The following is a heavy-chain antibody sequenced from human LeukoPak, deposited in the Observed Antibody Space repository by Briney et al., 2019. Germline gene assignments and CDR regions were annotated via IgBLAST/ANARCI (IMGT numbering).Heavy chain of an antibody. D-gene: IGHD5-12*01. V-gene: IGHV3-23*01. Sequence: PGGSLRLSCAASGFTFSSDAMSWVRQAPGKGLEWVSAISGSGGSTYYADSVKGRFTISRDNAKNSLYLQMNSLRAEDTAVYYCARGGPGGYDPYFDYWGQGTLVTVSS. J-gene: IGHJ4*02. CDR2: ISGSGGST. CDR3: ARGGPGGYDPYFDY. CDR1: GFTFSSDA.